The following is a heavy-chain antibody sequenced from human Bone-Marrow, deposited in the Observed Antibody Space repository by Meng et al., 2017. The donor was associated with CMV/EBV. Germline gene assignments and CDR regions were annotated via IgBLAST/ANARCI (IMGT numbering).Heavy chain of an antibody. CDR1: GFTFSRYW. CDR3: VRDGDHYDFDY. V-gene: IGHV3-74*01. CDR2: ISSDGTSP. J-gene: IGHJ4*02. D-gene: IGHD4-17*01. Sequence: SCVASGFTFSRYWMHWVRQVPGKGLEWVARISSDGTSPNYADSVGGRFTISRDNAKNTLYLQMSSLRAEDTAAYYCVRDGDHYDFDYWGQGTLVTVSS.